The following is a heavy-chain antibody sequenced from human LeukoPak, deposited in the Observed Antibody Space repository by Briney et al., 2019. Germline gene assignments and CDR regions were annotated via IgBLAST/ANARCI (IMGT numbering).Heavy chain of an antibody. D-gene: IGHD5-24*01. CDR1: GGSFSTYY. J-gene: IGHJ4*02. CDR3: VRVRGRDGYFDS. CDR2: IFYSGST. Sequence: SETLSLTCTVSGGSFSTYYWSWIRQPPGKGLEWIGYIFYSGSTNYNPSLKSRVTISVDTSKNQFFLRLTTVTAADTAVYYCVRVRGRDGYFDSWGRGILVTVSS. V-gene: IGHV4-59*01.